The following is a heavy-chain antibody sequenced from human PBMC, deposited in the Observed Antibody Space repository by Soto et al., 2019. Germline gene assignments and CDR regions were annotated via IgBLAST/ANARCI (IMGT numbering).Heavy chain of an antibody. CDR3: ARVPSSGHDRGKDVYYYYGMDV. Sequence: PSETLSLTCTVSGGSISSYYWSWIRQPPGKGLEWIGYIYYSGSTNYNPSLKSRVTISVDTSKNQFSLKLSSVTAADTAVYYCARVPSSGHDRGKDVYYYYGMDVWGQGTTVTVSS. CDR2: IYYSGST. CDR1: GGSISSYY. J-gene: IGHJ6*02. D-gene: IGHD5-12*01. V-gene: IGHV4-59*01.